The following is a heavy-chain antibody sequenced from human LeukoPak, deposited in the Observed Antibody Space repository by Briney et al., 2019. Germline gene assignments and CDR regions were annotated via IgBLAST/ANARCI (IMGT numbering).Heavy chain of an antibody. Sequence: PSETLSLTCTVSGGSISSSYSYWGWIRQPQGKGLEWIGNIYYSGSTYYNPSLKSRVTISVDTSKNHFSLKLNSVTAADTAVYYCAKPSNYYGSATDAFDFWGQGTMVTVSS. CDR3: AKPSNYYGSATDAFDF. D-gene: IGHD3-10*01. CDR2: IYYSGST. CDR1: GGSISSSYSY. J-gene: IGHJ3*01. V-gene: IGHV4-39*07.